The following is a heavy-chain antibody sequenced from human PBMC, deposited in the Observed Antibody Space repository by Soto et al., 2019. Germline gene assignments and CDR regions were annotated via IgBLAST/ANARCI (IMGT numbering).Heavy chain of an antibody. CDR3: ARGEYSGYGPYYSCGMDG. V-gene: IGHV1-69*13. Sequence: ASVKVSCKASGGTFSSYGISWVRQAPGQGLEWMGGIIPIFGTADYAQKFQGRVTITADESTSTAYMELSSLRSEDTAVYYCARGEYSGYGPYYSCGMDGWGQGTTVTVYS. CDR1: GGTFSSYG. CDR2: IIPIFGTA. D-gene: IGHD5-12*01. J-gene: IGHJ6*02.